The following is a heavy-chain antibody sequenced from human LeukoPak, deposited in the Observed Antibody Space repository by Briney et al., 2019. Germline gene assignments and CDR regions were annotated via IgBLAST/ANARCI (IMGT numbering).Heavy chain of an antibody. J-gene: IGHJ4*02. CDR2: ISAYNGNT. V-gene: IGHV1-18*01. CDR3: ARDDALVATGSFAY. Sequence: GASVSVSCKASGYIFTSYGINWVRQAPGQGLEWMGWISAYNGNTNNAQKLKGRLTMNIDTSTSPAYMELRSLRSDDTAVYYCARDDALVATGSFAYWGQGTLVTVSS. CDR1: GYIFTSYG. D-gene: IGHD5-12*01.